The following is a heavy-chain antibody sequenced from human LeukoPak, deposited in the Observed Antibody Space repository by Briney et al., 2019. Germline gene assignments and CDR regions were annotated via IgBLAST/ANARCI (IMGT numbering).Heavy chain of an antibody. CDR1: GGSISSGDYY. Sequence: SQTLSLTCTVSGGSISSGDYYWSWIRQPSGKGLEWIGYINYSGSAFYNLSLRSRTTISIDTSKNQFSLKLSSVTAADTAICYCARDANRFCVNSGGGIDYWGQGALVTVSS. CDR3: ARDANRFCVNSGGGIDY. D-gene: IGHD1-26*01. J-gene: IGHJ4*02. CDR2: INYSGSA. V-gene: IGHV4-30-4*01.